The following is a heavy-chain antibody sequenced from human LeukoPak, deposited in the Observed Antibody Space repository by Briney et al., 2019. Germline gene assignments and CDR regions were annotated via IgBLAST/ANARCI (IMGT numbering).Heavy chain of an antibody. Sequence: PGGSLRLSCAASGFTFSSYAMHWVRQAPGKGLEWVAVISYDGSNKYYADSVKGRFTISRDNSKNTLYLQMNSLRAEDTAVYYCAKDLGLVVPAAWEEDYWGQGTLVTVSS. D-gene: IGHD2-2*01. CDR3: AKDLGLVVPAAWEEDY. CDR2: ISYDGSNK. CDR1: GFTFSSYA. J-gene: IGHJ4*02. V-gene: IGHV3-30-3*01.